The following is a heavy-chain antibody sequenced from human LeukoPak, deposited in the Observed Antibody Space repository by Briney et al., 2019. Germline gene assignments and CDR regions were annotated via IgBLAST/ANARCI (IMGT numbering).Heavy chain of an antibody. CDR2: IYTSGST. Sequence: PSETLSLTCTVSGGSISSYYWSWIRQPAGKGLEWIGRIYTSGSTNYNPSLKSRVTMSVDTSKNQFSLKLSSVTAADTAVYYCARGYCSSTSCWTWYFDLWGRGTLVTVSS. CDR3: ARGYCSSTSCWTWYFDL. CDR1: GGSISSYY. V-gene: IGHV4-4*07. J-gene: IGHJ2*01. D-gene: IGHD2-2*01.